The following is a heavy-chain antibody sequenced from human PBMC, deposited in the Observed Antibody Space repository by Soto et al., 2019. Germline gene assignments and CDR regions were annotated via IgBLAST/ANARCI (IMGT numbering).Heavy chain of an antibody. V-gene: IGHV1-3*04. J-gene: IGHJ4*02. CDR3: ARDRVGNDY. D-gene: IGHD4-17*01. Sequence: ASVKVSCKASGYTFTIYFMHWVRQAPGQTLEWLGWINTGNGNTQYPQKFQDRVTVTRDTSASTVYMELSSLNFEDTAMYYCARDRVGNDYWGQGTQVTVSS. CDR1: GYTFTIYF. CDR2: INTGNGNT.